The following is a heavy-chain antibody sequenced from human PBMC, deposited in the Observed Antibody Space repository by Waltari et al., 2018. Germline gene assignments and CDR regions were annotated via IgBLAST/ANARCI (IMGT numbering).Heavy chain of an antibody. Sequence: EVHLVESGGGLVQPGGSLRLSCAASGFTFTFYWMPWVRQAPGKGLEWVANIKKDGSEKYYVDSVKGRFTISRDNAKNSLYLQMNSLRAEDTAVYYCARTPDCSSTSCYSASLDYWGQGTLVTVSS. J-gene: IGHJ4*02. CDR3: ARTPDCSSTSCYSASLDY. CDR2: IKKDGSEK. D-gene: IGHD2-2*01. V-gene: IGHV3-7*01. CDR1: GFTFTFYW.